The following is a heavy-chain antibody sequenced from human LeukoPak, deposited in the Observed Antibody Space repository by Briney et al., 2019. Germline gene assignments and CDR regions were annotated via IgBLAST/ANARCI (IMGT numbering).Heavy chain of an antibody. D-gene: IGHD3-9*01. CDR3: ARGSYDILTGYYISIDY. CDR2: IIPILGIA. V-gene: IGHV1-69*04. CDR1: GGTFSSYA. Sequence: SVKVSCKASGGTFSSYAISWVRQAPGQGLEWMGRIIPILGIANCAQKFQGRVTITADKSTSTAYMELSSLRSEDTAVYYCARGSYDILTGYYISIDYWGQGTLVTVSS. J-gene: IGHJ4*02.